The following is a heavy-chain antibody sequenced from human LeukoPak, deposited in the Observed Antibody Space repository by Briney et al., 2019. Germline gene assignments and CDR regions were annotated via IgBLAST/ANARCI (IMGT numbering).Heavy chain of an antibody. CDR3: ARRSSSGYFFDC. D-gene: IGHD3-22*01. V-gene: IGHV4-59*08. Sequence: SETLSLTCTVSGGSLSSYYWSWIRQPPGKGLEWIGYIFHSGFTNYNPFLKSRVTISVDTSKNQVSLKLTSVTAADTAVYYCARRSSSGYFFDCWGQGTLFTVSS. CDR2: IFHSGFT. CDR1: GGSLSSYY. J-gene: IGHJ4*02.